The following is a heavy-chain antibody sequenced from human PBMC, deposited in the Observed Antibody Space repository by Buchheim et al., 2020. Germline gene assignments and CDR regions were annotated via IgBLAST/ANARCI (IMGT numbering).Heavy chain of an antibody. V-gene: IGHV4-59*08. J-gene: IGHJ4*02. CDR2: VYHSGST. Sequence: QVQLQESGPGLVKPSETLSLTCTVSGDSLRSGYWTWIRQPPGKRLEWIGYVYHSGSTNYNPSFKSRVAISVDTSKNQFSLRLDAGTAADTAVYYCARLAVDAGVIVYYYFHHGGLG. CDR1: GDSLRSGY. D-gene: IGHD3-16*02. CDR3: ARLAVDAGVIVYYYFHH.